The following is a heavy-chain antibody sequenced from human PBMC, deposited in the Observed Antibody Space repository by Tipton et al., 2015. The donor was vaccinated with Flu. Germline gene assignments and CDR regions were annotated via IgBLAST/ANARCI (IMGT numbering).Heavy chain of an antibody. V-gene: IGHV4-4*07. J-gene: IGHJ4*02. Sequence: TLSLTCTVSGGSISKYFWNWVRQPAGKGLEWVGRIYSNGGGINYNPSLKSRVTMSVDTSKNQFSLILRSVTAADTAVYYCARDQGHTYAAPNYFDSWGQGALVTVSS. CDR2: IYSNGGGI. CDR3: ARDQGHTYAAPNYFDS. D-gene: IGHD5-18*01. CDR1: GGSISKYF.